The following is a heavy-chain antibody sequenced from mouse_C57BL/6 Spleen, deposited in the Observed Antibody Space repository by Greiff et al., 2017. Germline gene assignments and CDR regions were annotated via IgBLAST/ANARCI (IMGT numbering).Heavy chain of an antibody. V-gene: IGHV1-39*01. Sequence: EVQGVESGPELVKPGASVKISCKASGYSFTDYNMNWVKQSNGKSLEWIGVINPNYGTTSYNQKFKGKATLTVDQSSSTAYMQLNSLTSEDSAVYYCARGYYYGSSPYFDYWGQGTTLTVSS. J-gene: IGHJ2*01. D-gene: IGHD1-1*01. CDR3: ARGYYYGSSPYFDY. CDR1: GYSFTDYN. CDR2: INPNYGTT.